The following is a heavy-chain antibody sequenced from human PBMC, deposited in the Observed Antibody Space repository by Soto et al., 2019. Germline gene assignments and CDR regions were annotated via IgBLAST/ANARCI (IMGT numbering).Heavy chain of an antibody. CDR2: IIPIFATA. J-gene: IGHJ6*02. CDR1: GGTFSSYA. CDR3: AQCLLGVNYYYGMDV. Sequence: QVQLVQSGAEVKKPGSSVKVSCKASGGTFSSYAINWVRQAPGQGLEWMGGIIPIFATADYAQKFQGRVTITADESTGTAYMELGSLSSEDTAVYFCAQCLLGVNYYYGMDVWGQGTTVTVSS. V-gene: IGHV1-69*12. D-gene: IGHD3-16*01.